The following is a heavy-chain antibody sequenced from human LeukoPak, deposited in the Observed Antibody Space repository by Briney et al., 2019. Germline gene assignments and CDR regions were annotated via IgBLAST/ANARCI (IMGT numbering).Heavy chain of an antibody. CDR3: AKDQRFGDLDDY. D-gene: IGHD3-10*01. V-gene: IGHV3-23*01. J-gene: IGHJ4*02. CDR1: GFIFNNYA. Sequence: GGSLRLSCAASGFIFNNYAMSWVRQAPGKGLEGFSSISGTGATTYYADSVKGRFAISRDNSKNTLYLQMSSLRAEDTAVYYCAKDQRFGDLDDYRGQGTLVTVSS. CDR2: ISGTGATT.